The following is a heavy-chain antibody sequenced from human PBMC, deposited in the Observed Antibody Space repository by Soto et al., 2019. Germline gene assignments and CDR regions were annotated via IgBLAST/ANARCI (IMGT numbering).Heavy chain of an antibody. J-gene: IGHJ4*02. CDR1: GDSMTTVGYY. CDR2: ISYSGST. Sequence: QVQLQESGPGRVKPSQTLSLTCTVSGDSMTTVGYYWTWIRQHPGKGLEWIGFISYSGSTYYSSSLKGRVAISADTSKNQFSLKLNSVTAADTAVYYCTRGDYWGQGTLVTVSS. V-gene: IGHV4-31*03. CDR3: TRGDY.